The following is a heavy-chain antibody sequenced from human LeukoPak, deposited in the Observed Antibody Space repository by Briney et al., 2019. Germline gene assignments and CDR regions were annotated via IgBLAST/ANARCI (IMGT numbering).Heavy chain of an antibody. CDR2: IKEDGSRR. J-gene: IGHJ4*02. V-gene: IGHV3-7*03. D-gene: IGHD3-22*01. CDR3: ATPLDYYDSSGYHQGGD. CDR1: GLPFGSDW. Sequence: GGSLRLSCAASGLPFGSDWMSWVRQAPGKGLEWVANIKEDGSRRNYVDSVRGRFTISRDNAKNSLYLQMNSLRAEDTAIYYCATPLDYYDSSGYHQGGDWGQGTLVSVSS.